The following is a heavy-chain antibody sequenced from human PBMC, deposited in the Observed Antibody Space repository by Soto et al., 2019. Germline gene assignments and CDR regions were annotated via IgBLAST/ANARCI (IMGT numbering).Heavy chain of an antibody. Sequence: SETLSLTCTVSGGSISSSSYYWGWIRQPPGKGLEWIGSIYYSGSTYYNPSLKSRVTISVDTSKNQFSLKLSSVTAADTAVYYCARHYGGYYYPYYYGMDVWGQGTTVTV. CDR3: ARHYGGYYYPYYYGMDV. D-gene: IGHD3-22*01. J-gene: IGHJ6*02. CDR2: IYYSGST. CDR1: GGSISSSSYY. V-gene: IGHV4-39*01.